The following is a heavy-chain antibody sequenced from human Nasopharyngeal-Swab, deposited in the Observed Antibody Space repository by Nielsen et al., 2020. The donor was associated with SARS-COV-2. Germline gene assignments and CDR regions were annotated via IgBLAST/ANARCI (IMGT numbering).Heavy chain of an antibody. CDR2: IISIFGTA. J-gene: IGHJ6*02. CDR3: ARSLRKKNKTYYDILTGHYYYYGMDV. CDR1: GGTFSSYA. V-gene: IGHV1-69*13. D-gene: IGHD3-9*01. Sequence: SSVKVSCKASGGTFSSYAISWVRQAPGQGLEWMGGIISIFGTANYAQKFQGRVTITADESTSTAYMELSSLRSEDTAVYYCARSLRKKNKTYYDILTGHYYYYGMDVWGQGTTVTVSS.